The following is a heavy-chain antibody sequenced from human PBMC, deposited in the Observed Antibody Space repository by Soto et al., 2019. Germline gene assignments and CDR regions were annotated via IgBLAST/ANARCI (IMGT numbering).Heavy chain of an antibody. CDR1: GFTFSSYW. D-gene: IGHD3-22*01. J-gene: IGHJ3*02. CDR3: ARDSPRNDSSGYYHFGDAFDI. V-gene: IGHV3-7*05. Sequence: GGSLRLSCAASGFTFSSYWMSWVRQAPGKGLEWVANIKQDGSEKYYVDSVKGRFTISRDNAKNSLYLQMNSLRAEDTAVYYCARDSPRNDSSGYYHFGDAFDIWGQGTMVTVSS. CDR2: IKQDGSEK.